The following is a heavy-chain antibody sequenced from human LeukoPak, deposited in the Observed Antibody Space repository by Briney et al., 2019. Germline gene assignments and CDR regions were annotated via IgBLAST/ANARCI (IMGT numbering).Heavy chain of an antibody. Sequence: PGGSLRLSCAASGFTFSSYGMHWVRQAPGKGLEWVAVMWYDGSNKHYADSVKGRFTISRDNSKNTLYLQMNSLRAEDTAVYYCARDHAYDILTGYYHYYYGMDVWGQGTTVTVSS. CDR2: MWYDGSNK. CDR3: ARDHAYDILTGYYHYYYGMDV. D-gene: IGHD3-9*01. J-gene: IGHJ6*02. CDR1: GFTFSSYG. V-gene: IGHV3-33*01.